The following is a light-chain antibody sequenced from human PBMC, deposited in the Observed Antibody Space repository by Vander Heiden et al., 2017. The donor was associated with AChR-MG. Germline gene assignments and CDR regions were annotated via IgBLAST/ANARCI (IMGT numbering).Light chain of an antibody. CDR2: GKN. J-gene: IGLJ1*01. CDR3: NSRDSSGNLYV. Sequence: SSELTQDPAVSVALGQTVRITCQGDSLRSYYASWYQQKPGQAPVLVIYGKNNRPSGIPDRFSGSSSGNTASLTITGAQAEDEADYYCNSRDSSGNLYVFETGTKVTVL. CDR1: SLRSYY. V-gene: IGLV3-19*01.